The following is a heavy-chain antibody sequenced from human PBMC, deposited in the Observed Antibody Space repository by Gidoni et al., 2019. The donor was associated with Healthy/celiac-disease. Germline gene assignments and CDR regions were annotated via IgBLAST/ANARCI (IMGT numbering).Heavy chain of an antibody. V-gene: IGHV3-30-3*01. Sequence: QVQLVESGGGVVQPGRSLRLSCAASGFTFSRFAMHWVRQAPGKGLEWVAVISYDGSNKYYADSVKGRFTISRDNSKNTLYLQMNSLRAEDTAVYYCARDPVLNYYGSGSYNWFDPWGQGTLVTVSS. D-gene: IGHD3-10*01. CDR3: ARDPVLNYYGSGSYNWFDP. J-gene: IGHJ5*02. CDR2: ISYDGSNK. CDR1: GFTFSRFA.